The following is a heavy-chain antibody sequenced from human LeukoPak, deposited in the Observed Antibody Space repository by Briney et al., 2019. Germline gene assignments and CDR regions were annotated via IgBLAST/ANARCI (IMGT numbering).Heavy chain of an antibody. CDR3: ARPYYDSSAPPYDY. V-gene: IGHV1-18*01. CDR1: GYTFTSYG. Sequence: ASVKVSCKASGYTFTSYGISWVRQAPGQGLEWMGWISAYNGNTNYAQKLQGRVTMTTDTSTSTAYMELRSLRSDDTTVYYCARPYYDSSAPPYDYWGQGTLVTVSS. D-gene: IGHD3-22*01. CDR2: ISAYNGNT. J-gene: IGHJ4*02.